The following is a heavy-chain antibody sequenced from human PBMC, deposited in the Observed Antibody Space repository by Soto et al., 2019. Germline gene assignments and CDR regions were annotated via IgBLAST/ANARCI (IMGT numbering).Heavy chain of an antibody. D-gene: IGHD6-19*01. CDR1: GFTFSSYA. CDR2: ISRSGGST. V-gene: IGHV3-23*01. CDR3: ATGGGSGPFDY. J-gene: IGHJ4*02. Sequence: VQLLESGGDLVQPGGSLRLSCAASGFTFSSYAMSWVRQAPGKGMEWVSAISRSGGSTYYVDSVKGRFTISRDNSKNTLYLQVNSLRAEDTAVYYCATGGGSGPFDYWGQGTLVTVSS.